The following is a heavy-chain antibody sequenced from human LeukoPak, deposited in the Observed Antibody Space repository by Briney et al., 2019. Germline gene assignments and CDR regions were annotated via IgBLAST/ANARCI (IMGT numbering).Heavy chain of an antibody. CDR3: ARGGVIIPSYNWFDP. CDR2: RNPSSGDT. Sequence: ASVKVSFKSSVYTFTGYYMHWVRQAPGQGREWVGWRNPSSGDTHDPHKCQGRVTMTRDTSISTAYMELSRLRSDVTAVYYGARGGVIIPSYNWFDPWGKGTLVTVSS. V-gene: IGHV1-2*02. J-gene: IGHJ5*02. CDR1: VYTFTGYY. D-gene: IGHD3-10*01.